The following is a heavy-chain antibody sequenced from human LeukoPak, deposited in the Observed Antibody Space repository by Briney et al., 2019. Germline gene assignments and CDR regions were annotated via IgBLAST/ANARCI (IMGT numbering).Heavy chain of an antibody. J-gene: IGHJ6*03. CDR2: MNWNGGST. CDR1: GFTFDDYG. V-gene: IGHV3-20*04. CDR3: AGYGGSYPYYMDV. D-gene: IGHD1-26*01. Sequence: GGSLRLSCAASGFTFDDYGMSWVRQAPGKGLEWVSGMNWNGGSTGYPDPVKGRFTISRGNDKHSLYLQMNSVRDEDRAVYYCAGYGGSYPYYMDVWGKGTTVTTSS.